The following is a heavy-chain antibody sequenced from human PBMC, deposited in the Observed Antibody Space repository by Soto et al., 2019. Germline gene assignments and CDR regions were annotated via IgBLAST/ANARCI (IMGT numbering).Heavy chain of an antibody. CDR1: GGSISSYY. Sequence: SETLSLTCTVSGGSISSYYWSWIRQPAGKGLEWIGRIYTNGSTNYNPSLKSRVTMSVDTSKNQFSLKLSSVTAADTAVYYCVRDGPPVRGYYYYYGMDVWGQGTTVTVSS. V-gene: IGHV4-4*07. CDR2: IYTNGST. J-gene: IGHJ6*02. CDR3: VRDGPPVRGYYYYYGMDV.